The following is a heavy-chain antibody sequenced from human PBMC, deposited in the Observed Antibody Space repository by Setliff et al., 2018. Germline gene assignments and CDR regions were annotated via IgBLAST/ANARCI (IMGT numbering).Heavy chain of an antibody. Sequence: GSLRLSCAASGFTFSRYWMTWVRQAPGKGLEWVANIKQDGSEKYYVDSVKGRFTISRDNAKNSVYLQMNSLRVEDTAVYYCARGRGRSYYDSSGYLYSWGKGTLVTVSS. D-gene: IGHD3-22*01. V-gene: IGHV3-7*01. CDR2: IKQDGSEK. CDR3: ARGRGRSYYDSSGYLYS. CDR1: GFTFSRYW. J-gene: IGHJ4*02.